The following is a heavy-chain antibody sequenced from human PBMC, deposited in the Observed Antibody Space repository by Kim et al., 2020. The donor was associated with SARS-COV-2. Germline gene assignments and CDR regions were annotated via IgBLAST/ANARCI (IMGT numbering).Heavy chain of an antibody. D-gene: IGHD3-10*01. Sequence: SETVSLTCAVYGGSFSGYYWNWIRQPPGKGLEWIGEINHSGSTNYNPSLKSRVTISVDTSKNQFSLKLSSVTAADTAVYYCAIKGVRGVTGGNWFDPWGQGTLVTVST. CDR1: GGSFSGYY. CDR3: AIKGVRGVTGGNWFDP. CDR2: INHSGST. J-gene: IGHJ5*02. V-gene: IGHV4-34*01.